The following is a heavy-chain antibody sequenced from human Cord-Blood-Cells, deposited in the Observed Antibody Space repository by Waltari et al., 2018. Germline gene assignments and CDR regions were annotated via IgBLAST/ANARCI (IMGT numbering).Heavy chain of an antibody. D-gene: IGHD3-3*01. CDR1: GGSISSSSYY. V-gene: IGHV4-39*01. CDR2: IYYSGST. J-gene: IGHJ4*02. Sequence: QLQLQESGPGLVKPSETLSLTCTVSGGSISSSSYYWGWIRQPPGKGLEWIGSIYYSGSTYYHPSLKSRVTISGDTSKNQFSLKLSSVTAADTAVYYCARSAITYYDFWSGNSFDYWGQGTLVTVSS. CDR3: ARSAITYYDFWSGNSFDY.